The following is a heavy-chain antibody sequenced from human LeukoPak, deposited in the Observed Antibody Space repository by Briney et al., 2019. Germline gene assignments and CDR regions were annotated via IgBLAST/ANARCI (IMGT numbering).Heavy chain of an antibody. CDR3: ARSGNYFFDY. CDR2: TKYRSKWYN. D-gene: IGHD3-10*01. Sequence: SQTLSLTCAISGDSVSGNSATWNWIRQSPSRGLEWLGKTKYRSKWYNDYAVSVKSRIAINPDTSKNQFSLQLNSVTPEDTAVYYCARSGNYFFDYWGQGTLVTVSS. CDR1: GDSVSGNSAT. V-gene: IGHV6-1*01. J-gene: IGHJ4*02.